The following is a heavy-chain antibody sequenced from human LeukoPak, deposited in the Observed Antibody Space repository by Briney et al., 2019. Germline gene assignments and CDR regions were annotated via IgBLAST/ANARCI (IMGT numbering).Heavy chain of an antibody. CDR3: ARDGDYGDYFAFDI. Sequence: ASVKVSCKASGYTFTSYAMHWVRQAPGQRLEWMGWINAGNGNTKYSQKFQGRVTITRDTSASTAYIELSSLRSEDTAVYYCARDGDYGDYFAFDIWGQGTMVTVSS. J-gene: IGHJ3*02. CDR2: INAGNGNT. V-gene: IGHV1-3*01. D-gene: IGHD4-17*01. CDR1: GYTFTSYA.